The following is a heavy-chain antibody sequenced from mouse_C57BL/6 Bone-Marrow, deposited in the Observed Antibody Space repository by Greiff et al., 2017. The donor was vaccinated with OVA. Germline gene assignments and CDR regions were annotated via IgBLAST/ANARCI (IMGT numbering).Heavy chain of an antibody. Sequence: EVQRVESGGGLVQPGGSLKLSCAASGFTFSDYYMYWVRQTPEKRLEWVAYISNGGGSTYYPDTVKGRFTISRDNAKNTLYLQESRLKSEDTAMYYCARGLLLDYWGQGTTLTVSS. J-gene: IGHJ2*01. D-gene: IGHD2-10*01. CDR2: ISNGGGST. CDR3: ARGLLLDY. CDR1: GFTFSDYY. V-gene: IGHV5-12*01.